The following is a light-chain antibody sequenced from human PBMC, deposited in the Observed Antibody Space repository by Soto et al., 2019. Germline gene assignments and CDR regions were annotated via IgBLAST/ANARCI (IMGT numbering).Light chain of an antibody. CDR2: EGS. Sequence: QSALTQPASVSGSPGQSITISCTGTSSDVGSYNLVSWYQQHPGKAPKLMIYEGSKRPSGISTRFSGSKSGNTASLTISGLQAEDEADYYCSSFTTTSTYVFGAGTKLTVL. CDR3: SSFTTTSTYV. J-gene: IGLJ1*01. V-gene: IGLV2-14*02. CDR1: SSDVGSYNL.